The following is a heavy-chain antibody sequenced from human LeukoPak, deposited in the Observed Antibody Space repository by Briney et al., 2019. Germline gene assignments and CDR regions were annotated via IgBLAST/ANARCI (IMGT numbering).Heavy chain of an antibody. CDR1: GFTFSSYG. CDR2: ISGSGGST. CDR3: AKGHVVVTAAFDY. Sequence: GGSLRLSCAASGFTFSSYGMSWVRQAPGKGLEWVSAISGSGGSTYYADSVKGRFTISRDNSKNTLYLQMNSLRAEDTAVYYCAKGHVVVTAAFDYWGQGTLVTVSS. J-gene: IGHJ4*02. D-gene: IGHD2-21*02. V-gene: IGHV3-23*01.